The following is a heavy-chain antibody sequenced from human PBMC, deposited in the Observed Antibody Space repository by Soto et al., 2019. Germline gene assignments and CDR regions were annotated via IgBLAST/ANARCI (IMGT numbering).Heavy chain of an antibody. CDR3: ALTYYDILTGYKKFDP. V-gene: IGHV1-18*01. D-gene: IGHD3-9*01. Sequence: EASVKVSCKASGYTFTSYGISWVRQAPGQGLEWMGWISAYNGNTNYAQKLQGRVTMTTDTSTGTAYMELRSLRSDDTAVYYCALTYYDILTGYKKFDPWGQGTLVTVSS. J-gene: IGHJ5*02. CDR2: ISAYNGNT. CDR1: GYTFTSYG.